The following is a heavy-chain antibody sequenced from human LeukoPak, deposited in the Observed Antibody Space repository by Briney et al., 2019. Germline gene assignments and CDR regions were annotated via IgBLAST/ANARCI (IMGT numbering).Heavy chain of an antibody. CDR1: GGSISSYY. D-gene: IGHD2-2*01. V-gene: IGHV4-4*07. CDR3: ARGQYHLLYWYFDL. J-gene: IGHJ2*01. Sequence: SETLSLTCTVSGGSISSYYWSWIRQPAGKGLEWIGRIYSSGSTNYNPSLKSRVTMSVDTSKNQFSLKLSSVTAANTAVYYCARGQYHLLYWYFDLWGRGTLVTVPS. CDR2: IYSSGST.